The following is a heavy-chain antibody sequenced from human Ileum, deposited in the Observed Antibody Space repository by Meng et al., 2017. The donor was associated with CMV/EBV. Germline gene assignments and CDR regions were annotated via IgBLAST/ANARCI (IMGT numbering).Heavy chain of an antibody. CDR2: INSDGSST. Sequence: FNFSSYWMHWVRQAPRKGLVWVSRINSDGSSTSYADSVKGRFTISRDNAKNTLYLQMNSLTAEDTAVYYCASRRSVSGSLNWYFDLWGRGTLVTVSS. CDR3: ASRRSVSGSLNWYFDL. V-gene: IGHV3-74*01. D-gene: IGHD6-19*01. CDR1: FNFSSYW. J-gene: IGHJ2*01.